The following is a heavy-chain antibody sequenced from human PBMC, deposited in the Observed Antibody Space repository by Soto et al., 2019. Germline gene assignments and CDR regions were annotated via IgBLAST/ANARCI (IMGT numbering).Heavy chain of an antibody. CDR2: ISPSSGYT. D-gene: IGHD6-25*01. J-gene: IGHJ4*02. V-gene: IGHV1-18*01. Sequence: QVQLVQSEGEMKQPGASVKVSCKASGYSFTTYGFCWVRQVPGQGLEWMGYISPSSGYTTYAPNLQDRVIMTTDSSTTKVYMELRSLRSDDTAVYYCAREMWTRSGPQNFFDYWGQGALVTVSS. CDR3: AREMWTRSGPQNFFDY. CDR1: GYSFTTYG.